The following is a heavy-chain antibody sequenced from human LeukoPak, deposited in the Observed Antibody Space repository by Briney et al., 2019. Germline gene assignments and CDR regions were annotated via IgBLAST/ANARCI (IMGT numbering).Heavy chain of an antibody. CDR2: IYYSGGDT. J-gene: IGHJ4*02. CDR1: GFSFSNYA. CDR3: AKDHGADVVPRRFDY. D-gene: IGHD2-21*01. Sequence: GGSLRLSCAASGFSFSNYAMSWVRQTPGKGLEWVSTIYYSGGDTYSADSVKGRFTISRDNSRNMVYLQMNSLRAEDTAVYYCAKDHGADVVPRRFDYWGRGTMVIVSS. V-gene: IGHV3-23*01.